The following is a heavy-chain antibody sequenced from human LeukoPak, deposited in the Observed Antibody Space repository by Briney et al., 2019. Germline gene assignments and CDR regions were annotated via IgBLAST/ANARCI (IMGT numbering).Heavy chain of an antibody. D-gene: IGHD5-18*01. J-gene: IGHJ4*02. CDR3: ARYHTALNY. Sequence: GGSLRLSCAASGFTVSSNFLSWVRQPPGKGLEWVSVLYSGGSTYYADSVKGRFTISRDNSKNTLYLQMNNLRVEDTAVYYCARYHTALNYWGQGTLVTASS. V-gene: IGHV3-53*01. CDR1: GFTVSSNF. CDR2: LYSGGST.